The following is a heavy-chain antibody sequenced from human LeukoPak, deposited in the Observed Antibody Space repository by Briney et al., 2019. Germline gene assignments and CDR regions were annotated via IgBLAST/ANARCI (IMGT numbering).Heavy chain of an antibody. CDR2: IYCSGST. D-gene: IGHD3-22*01. CDR1: GGSISSYY. Sequence: SETLSLTCTVSGGSISSYYWSWIRQPPGKGLEWIGYIYCSGSTNYNPSLKSRVAISVDTSKNQFSLKLSSVTAADTAVYYCARSYYYDSSGYYSIDYWGQGTLVTVSS. V-gene: IGHV4-59*01. CDR3: ARSYYYDSSGYYSIDY. J-gene: IGHJ4*02.